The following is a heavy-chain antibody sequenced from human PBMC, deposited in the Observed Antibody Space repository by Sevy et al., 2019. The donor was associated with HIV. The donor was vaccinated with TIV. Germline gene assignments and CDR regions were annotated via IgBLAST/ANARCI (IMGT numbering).Heavy chain of an antibody. CDR2: ISYDGSNK. D-gene: IGHD2-2*02. V-gene: IGHV3-30*04. CDR1: GFTFSSYA. Sequence: GGSLRLSCAASGFTFSSYAMHWVRQAPGKGLGWVAVISYDGSNKYYADSVKGRFTISRDNSKNTLYLQMNSLRAEDTAVYYCARGAIQDLYYYYGMDVWGQGTTVTVSS. J-gene: IGHJ6*02. CDR3: ARGAIQDLYYYYGMDV.